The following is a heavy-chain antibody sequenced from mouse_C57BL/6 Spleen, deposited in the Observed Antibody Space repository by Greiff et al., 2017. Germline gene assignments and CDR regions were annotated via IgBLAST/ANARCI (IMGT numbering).Heavy chain of an antibody. D-gene: IGHD1-1*01. Sequence: EVHLVESGPELVKPGASVKIPCKASGYTFTDYNMDWVKQSHGKSLEWIGDINPNNGGTIYNQKFKGKATLTVDKSSSTAYMELRSLTSEDTAVYYCARRELRSPFDYWGQGTTLTVSS. J-gene: IGHJ2*01. V-gene: IGHV1-18*01. CDR2: INPNNGGT. CDR3: ARRELRSPFDY. CDR1: GYTFTDYN.